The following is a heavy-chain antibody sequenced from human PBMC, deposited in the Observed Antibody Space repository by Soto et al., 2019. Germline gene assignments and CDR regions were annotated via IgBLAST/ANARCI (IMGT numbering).Heavy chain of an antibody. V-gene: IGHV3-30-3*01. D-gene: IGHD1-26*01. CDR3: AREMIVGARGIYYGMDV. J-gene: IGHJ6*02. CDR1: GFTFSNYA. Sequence: PGGSLRLSCASSGFTFSNYAMSWVRQAPGKGLEWVAVISYDGSNKYYADSVKGRFTISRDNSKNTLYLQMNSLRAEDTAVYYCAREMIVGARGIYYGMDVWGQGTTVTVSS. CDR2: ISYDGSNK.